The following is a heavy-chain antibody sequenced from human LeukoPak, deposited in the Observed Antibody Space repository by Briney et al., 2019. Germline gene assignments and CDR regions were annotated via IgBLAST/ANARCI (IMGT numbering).Heavy chain of an antibody. D-gene: IGHD3-22*01. V-gene: IGHV1-2*02. J-gene: IGHJ3*02. CDR3: ASQYYYGSSGYYCAPDAFDI. CDR1: GYTFTGYY. Sequence: GASLKVSCKASGYTFTGYYMHWVRQAPGQGLEWMGWINPNSGGTNYAQKFQGRVTMTRDTSISTAYMELSRLRSDDTAVYYCASQYYYGSSGYYCAPDAFDIWGQGTMVTVSS. CDR2: INPNSGGT.